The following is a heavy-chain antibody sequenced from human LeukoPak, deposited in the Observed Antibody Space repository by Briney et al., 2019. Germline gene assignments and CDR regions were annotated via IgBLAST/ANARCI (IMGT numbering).Heavy chain of an antibody. D-gene: IGHD2-21*02. CDR2: TYYRSKWYN. Sequence: SQTLSLTCAISGDSVSSNSAAWNWIRQSPSRGLEWLGRTYYRSKWYNDYAVSVKSRITINPDTSKNQFSLQLNSVTPEDTAVYYCARGVVTAILGNYYYNGMDVWGQGTTVTVSS. J-gene: IGHJ6*02. V-gene: IGHV6-1*01. CDR1: GDSVSSNSAA. CDR3: ARGVVTAILGNYYYNGMDV.